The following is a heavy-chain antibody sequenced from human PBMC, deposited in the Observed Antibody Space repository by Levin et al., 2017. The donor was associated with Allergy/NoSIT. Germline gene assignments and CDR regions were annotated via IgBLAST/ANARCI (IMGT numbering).Heavy chain of an antibody. CDR2: IYWDDDK. J-gene: IGHJ4*02. CDR1: GFSLSTSGVG. V-gene: IGHV2-5*02. D-gene: IGHD4-11*01. Sequence: SGPTLVKPTQTLTLTCTFSGFSLSTSGVGVGWIRQPPGKALEWLTLIYWDDDKRYSPSLKSRLTITQDTSKNQVVLTMTNMDPVDTATYYCAHSLTTHSLYYFDYWGQGTLVTVSS. CDR3: AHSLTTHSLYYFDY.